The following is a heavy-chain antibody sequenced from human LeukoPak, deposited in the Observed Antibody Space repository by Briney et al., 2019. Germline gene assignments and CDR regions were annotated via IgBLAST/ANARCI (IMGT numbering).Heavy chain of an antibody. V-gene: IGHV1-2*06. CDR3: ARGDTAMHDGAFDI. D-gene: IGHD5-18*01. Sequence: ASVKVSCKASGYTFTGYYMHWVRQAPGQGLEWMGRINPSSGGTNYAQKFQGRVTMTRDTSISTAYMELSRLRSDDTAVYYCARGDTAMHDGAFDIWGQGTMVTVSS. CDR1: GYTFTGYY. J-gene: IGHJ3*02. CDR2: INPSSGGT.